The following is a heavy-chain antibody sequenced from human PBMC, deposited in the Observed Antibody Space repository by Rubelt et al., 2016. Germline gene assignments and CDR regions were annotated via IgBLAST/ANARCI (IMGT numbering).Heavy chain of an antibody. CDR2: ISASGGST. J-gene: IGHJ4*02. V-gene: IGHV3-23*01. CDR3: AKDLPDFWDHVWGSGGSYFDY. D-gene: IGHD3-16*01. Sequence: LAGVSGISASGGSTYYADSVKGRFAIFRDNSKNTLYLQMNSLRGGDTAVYYCAKDLPDFWDHVWGSGGSYFDYWGQGTLVTVSS.